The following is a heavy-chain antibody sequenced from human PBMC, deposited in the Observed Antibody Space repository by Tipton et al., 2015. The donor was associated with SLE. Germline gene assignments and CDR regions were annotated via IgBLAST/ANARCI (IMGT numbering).Heavy chain of an antibody. Sequence: TLSLTCAVSGYSISSGYYWGWIRQPPGKGLEWIGSIYHSGSTYYNPSLKSRVTISVDTSKNQFSLKLSSVTAADTAVYYCARHARYYYGSGGYYNGAFDIWGQGTMVTVSS. CDR1: GYSISSGYY. CDR3: ARHARYYYGSGGYYNGAFDI. D-gene: IGHD3-10*01. J-gene: IGHJ3*02. V-gene: IGHV4-38-2*01. CDR2: IYHSGST.